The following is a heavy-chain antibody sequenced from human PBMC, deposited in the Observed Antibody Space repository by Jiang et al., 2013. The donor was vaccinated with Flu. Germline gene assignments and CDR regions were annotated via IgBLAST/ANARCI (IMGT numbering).Heavy chain of an antibody. CDR1: GYTFTSYG. CDR2: ISPYDGNT. Sequence: GAEVKKPGASVKVSCKASGYTFTSYGISWVRQAPGQGLEWMGWISPYDGNTDYGQNLQGRVSMTTDTSTRTAYMELTSLRSDDTAVYYCVSPYYDILTGYHTPFYYGMDVWGKGTTVTVSS. CDR3: VSPYYDILTGYHTPFYYGMDV. J-gene: IGHJ6*04. V-gene: IGHV1-18*01. D-gene: IGHD3-9*01.